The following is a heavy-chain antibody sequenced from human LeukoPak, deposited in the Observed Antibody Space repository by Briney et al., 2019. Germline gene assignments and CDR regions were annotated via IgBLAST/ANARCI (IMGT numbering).Heavy chain of an antibody. V-gene: IGHV4-30-4*08. CDR3: ARTSLGGAWFDP. D-gene: IGHD3-10*01. CDR2: IYYNGST. Sequence: SQTLSLTCTVSGGSISSGDYYWSWIRQPPGKGLEWIGYIYYNGSTYYNPSLKSRVTISVDTSMNQFSLKLSSVTAADTAVYYCARTSLGGAWFDPWGQGTLVTVSS. CDR1: GGSISSGDYY. J-gene: IGHJ5*02.